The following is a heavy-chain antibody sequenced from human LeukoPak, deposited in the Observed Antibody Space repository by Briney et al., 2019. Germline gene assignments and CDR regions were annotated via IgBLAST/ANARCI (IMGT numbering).Heavy chain of an antibody. CDR1: GCTFSSSA. D-gene: IGHD1-1*01. CDR2: ISGSGSGT. V-gene: IGHV3-23*01. J-gene: IGHJ6*03. Sequence: GGSLRLSCTASGCTFSSSAITWVRQAPGKGLEWVSGISGSGSGTYYADFVKGRFTISRDNSKNTMYLEMNSLRAEDTAVYYCAKMNGYMDVWGKGTTVTVSS. CDR3: AKMNGYMDV.